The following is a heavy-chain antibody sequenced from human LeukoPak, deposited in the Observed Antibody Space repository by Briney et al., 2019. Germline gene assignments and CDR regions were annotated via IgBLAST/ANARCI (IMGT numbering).Heavy chain of an antibody. CDR1: GDTVSTNSAA. CDR2: TYFRSKRYN. J-gene: IGHJ3*02. D-gene: IGHD6-13*01. CDR3: ARGGAYSGSWNEAFYI. V-gene: IGHV6-1*01. Sequence: SPTLSLTCAISGDTVSTNSAAWNWIRQCPSKCLEWLRTTYFRSKRYNDYAVSVESRITLSPDTSKNQFSLQLNSVTPDDTAVYYCARGGAYSGSWNEAFYIWGQETMVTVSS.